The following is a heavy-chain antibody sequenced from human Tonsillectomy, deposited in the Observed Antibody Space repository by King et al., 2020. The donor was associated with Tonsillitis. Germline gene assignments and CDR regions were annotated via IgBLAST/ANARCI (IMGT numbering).Heavy chain of an antibody. CDR3: AKDTGYYDSSGYYDQYYFDY. D-gene: IGHD3-22*01. V-gene: IGHV3-23*04. J-gene: IGHJ4*02. Sequence: VQLVESGGGLVQPGGSLRLSCAASGFTFSSYAMSWVRQAPGKGLEWVSAISGSGGSTYYADSVKGRFTISRDNSKNTLYLQMNSLRAEDTAVYYCAKDTGYYDSSGYYDQYYFDYWGQGTLVTVSS. CDR2: ISGSGGST. CDR1: GFTFSSYA.